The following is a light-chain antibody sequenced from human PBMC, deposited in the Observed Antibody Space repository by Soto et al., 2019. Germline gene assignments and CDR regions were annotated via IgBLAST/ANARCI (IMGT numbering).Light chain of an antibody. Sequence: AIRMTQSPSSFSASTGDRVTITCRASQGISSYLAWYQQKPGKAPKLLIYAASTLQSGDPSRFSGSGSGTDFTLTISCLQSEDFATYYYQQYYSYPRTFGQGTKVEIK. CDR3: QQYYSYPRT. V-gene: IGKV1-8*01. CDR2: AAS. J-gene: IGKJ1*01. CDR1: QGISSY.